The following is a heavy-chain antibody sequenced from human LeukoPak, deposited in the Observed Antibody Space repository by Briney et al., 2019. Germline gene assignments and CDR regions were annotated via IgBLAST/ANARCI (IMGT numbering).Heavy chain of an antibody. CDR2: ISGSSSTI. J-gene: IGHJ4*02. CDR1: GFTFSSYS. CDR3: ATPFDY. Sequence: PGGSLRLSCAASGFTFSSYSMNWVRQAPGKGLEWVSYISGSSSTIYYADSVKGRSTISRDNAKNSLYLQMNSLRAEDTAVYYCATPFDYWGQGTLVTVSS. V-gene: IGHV3-48*01.